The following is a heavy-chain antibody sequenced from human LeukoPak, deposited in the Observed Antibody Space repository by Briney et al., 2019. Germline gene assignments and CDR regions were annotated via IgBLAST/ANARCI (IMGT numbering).Heavy chain of an antibody. CDR2: ISGGGGST. CDR3: AKPRDGYNYGAFDY. V-gene: IGHV3-23*01. CDR1: GFTFSSYA. D-gene: IGHD5-24*01. J-gene: IGHJ4*02. Sequence: GGSLRLSCAASGFTFSSYAMGGVRQAPGKGLEWVSVISGGGGSTYYADAVEGRFTVSRDNSKNTLYLQMNSLRAEDTAVYYCAKPRDGYNYGAFDYWGQGTLVTVSS.